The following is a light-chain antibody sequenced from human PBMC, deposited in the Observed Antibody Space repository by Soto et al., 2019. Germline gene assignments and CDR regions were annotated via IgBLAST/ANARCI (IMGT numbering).Light chain of an antibody. J-gene: IGKJ1*01. Sequence: EVVMTQSPATLSVSPGEGVTXXXXASQGIGDTLAWYQHKPGQTPRLLIYGASTSATDIPARFSGSGSGTEFTLTISSLQSEDFAEYHCQQYNNWPQTFGQGTKVDIK. CDR3: QQYNNWPQT. V-gene: IGKV3-15*01. CDR2: GAS. CDR1: QGIGDT.